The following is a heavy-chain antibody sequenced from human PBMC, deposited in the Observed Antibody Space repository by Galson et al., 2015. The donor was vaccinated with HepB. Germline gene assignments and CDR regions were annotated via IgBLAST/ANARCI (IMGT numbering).Heavy chain of an antibody. CDR1: GFTFSSYG. J-gene: IGHJ4*02. V-gene: IGHV3-33*01. Sequence: SLRLSCAASGFTFSSYGMHWVRQAPGKGLEWVAVIWYDGSNKYYADSVKGRFTISRDNSKNTLYLQMNSLRAEDTAVYYCTIDSRNNIVVVPAEKKWALDYWGQGTLVTVSS. D-gene: IGHD2-2*01. CDR3: TIDSRNNIVVVPAEKKWALDY. CDR2: IWYDGSNK.